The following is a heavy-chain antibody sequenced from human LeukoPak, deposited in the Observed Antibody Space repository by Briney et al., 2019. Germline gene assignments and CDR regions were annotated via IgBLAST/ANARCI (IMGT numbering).Heavy chain of an antibody. J-gene: IGHJ3*02. CDR2: IYHSGST. CDR3: ARSSFDAFDI. Sequence: SETPSLTCTVSGGSISSGGYYWSWIRQPPGKGLEWIGYIYHSGSTYYNPSLKSRVTISVDRSKNQFSLKLSSVTAADTAVYYCARSSFDAFDIWGQGTMVTVSS. V-gene: IGHV4-30-2*01. CDR1: GGSISSGGYY.